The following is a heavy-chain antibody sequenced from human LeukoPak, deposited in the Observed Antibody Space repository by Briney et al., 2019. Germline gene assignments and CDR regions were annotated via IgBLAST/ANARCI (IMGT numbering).Heavy chain of an antibody. J-gene: IGHJ6*02. CDR3: ARDLHYYVAMDV. CDR1: GLTFSSYA. D-gene: IGHD3-10*02. CDR2: IRSSGDST. V-gene: IGHV3-23*01. Sequence: GGSLRLSCAVSGLTFSSYAMTWVRQAPGKGLEWVSTIRSSGDSTFYTDSVKGRFTISRDNSMNTLYLQLNSLRAEDTALYYCARDLHYYVAMDVWGQGTTVTVSS.